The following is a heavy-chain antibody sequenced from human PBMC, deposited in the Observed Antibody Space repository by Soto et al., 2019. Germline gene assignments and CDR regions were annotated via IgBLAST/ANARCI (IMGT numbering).Heavy chain of an antibody. Sequence: EVQLVESGGGLVQPGGSLRLSCAASGFTFSSYWMSWVRQAPGKGLEWVANIKQDGSEKYYVDSVKGRFTISRDNAKNSLYLQMNSLRAEDTAVYYCARASRAAGNRYFKPVNYYYYGMDVWGQGTTVTVSS. CDR1: GFTFSSYW. CDR2: IKQDGSEK. CDR3: ARASRAAGNRYFKPVNYYYYGMDV. V-gene: IGHV3-7*03. J-gene: IGHJ6*02. D-gene: IGHD6-13*01.